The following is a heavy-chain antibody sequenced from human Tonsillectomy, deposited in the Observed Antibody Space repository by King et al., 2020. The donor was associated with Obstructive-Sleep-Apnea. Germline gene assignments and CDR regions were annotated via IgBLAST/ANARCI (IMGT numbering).Heavy chain of an antibody. D-gene: IGHD4-23*01. J-gene: IGHJ4*02. Sequence: VQLVESGGGLVQLGGSLRLSCAASGFTFSSYAMSWVRQAPGKGLEWVSTISGSGDSTYYADSVKGRFTISRDNSKNTLYLQMNRLRAEDTAVYYCAKYGGNFNYFDYWGQGTLVTVSS. CDR3: AKYGGNFNYFDY. CDR1: GFTFSSYA. CDR2: ISGSGDST. V-gene: IGHV3-23*04.